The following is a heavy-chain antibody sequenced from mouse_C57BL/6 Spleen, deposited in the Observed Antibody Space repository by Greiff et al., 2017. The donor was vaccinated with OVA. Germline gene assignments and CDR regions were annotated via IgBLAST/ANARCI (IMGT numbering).Heavy chain of an antibody. Sequence: EVKLVESGGGLVKPGGSLKLSCAASGFTFSDYGMHWVRQAPEKGLEWVAYISSGSSTIYYADTVKGRFTISRDNAKNTLFLKMTSLRSENTARYYCARPRLLRRNAMDYWGQGTSVTVSS. J-gene: IGHJ4*01. V-gene: IGHV5-17*01. D-gene: IGHD2-3*01. CDR3: ARPRLLRRNAMDY. CDR1: GFTFSDYG. CDR2: ISSGSSTI.